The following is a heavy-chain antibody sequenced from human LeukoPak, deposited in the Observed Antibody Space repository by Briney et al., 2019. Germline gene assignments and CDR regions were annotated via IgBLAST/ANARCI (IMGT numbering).Heavy chain of an antibody. D-gene: IGHD3-22*01. CDR2: ISYDRSNK. J-gene: IGHJ4*02. V-gene: IGHV3-30*04. Sequence: GGSVRLSCTASGFTFSSYAMYWVRQPPGKGLEWVAVISYDRSNKYYADSVKGRFTISTDNSKNTLYLQMNSLRAEDTAVYYCARDARTVGITMIVVGFDYWGQGTLVTVSS. CDR3: ARDARTVGITMIVVGFDY. CDR1: GFTFSSYA.